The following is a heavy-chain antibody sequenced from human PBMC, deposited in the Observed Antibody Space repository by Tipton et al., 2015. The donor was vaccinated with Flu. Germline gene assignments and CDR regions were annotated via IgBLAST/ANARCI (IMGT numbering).Heavy chain of an antibody. J-gene: IGHJ5*02. D-gene: IGHD3-9*01. Sequence: TLSLTCSISGASISSKTFYWAWIRQLPGKGLEWIGSIYHTGTTYYNPSLKSRVTMSVDTSKNEVSLNVTSVTAADTAVYYCAKDRGVDWNWFDPRGRGTLVAVSS. CDR3: AKDRGVDWNWFDP. CDR1: GASISSKTFY. V-gene: IGHV4-39*07. CDR2: IYHTGTT.